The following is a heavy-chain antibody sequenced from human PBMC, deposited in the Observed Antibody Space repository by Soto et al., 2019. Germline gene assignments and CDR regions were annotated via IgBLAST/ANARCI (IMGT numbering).Heavy chain of an antibody. CDR2: INHSGST. CDR1: GGSFSGYY. CDR3: ARGGGASTVTSFDY. V-gene: IGHV4-34*01. J-gene: IGHJ4*02. D-gene: IGHD4-17*01. Sequence: SETLSLTCAVYGGSFSGYYWSWIRQPPGKGLEWIGEINHSGSTNYNPSLKSRVTISVDTSKNQFSLKLSSVTAADTAVYYCARGGGASTVTSFDYRGQGTLVTVSS.